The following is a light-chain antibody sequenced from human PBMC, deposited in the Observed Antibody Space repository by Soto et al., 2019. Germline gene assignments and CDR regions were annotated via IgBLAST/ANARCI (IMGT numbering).Light chain of an antibody. Sequence: DIHMTQSPSSLSASVGDRVTITCRASQWMSNYLNWYQQKPGKAPKLLIYAASSLQSGVPSRFGCSGSGTDFTLTISSLQPDDFATYYCQQTYATPYTCGQGTKLQIK. CDR1: QWMSNY. CDR3: QQTYATPYT. CDR2: AAS. J-gene: IGKJ2*01. V-gene: IGKV1-39*01.